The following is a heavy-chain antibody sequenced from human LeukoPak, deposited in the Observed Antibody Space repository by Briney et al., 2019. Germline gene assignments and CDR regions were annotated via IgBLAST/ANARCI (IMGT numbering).Heavy chain of an antibody. CDR1: GFTFSDYY. D-gene: IGHD4-17*01. V-gene: IGHV3-11*01. Sequence: PGGSLRLSCAASGFTFSDYYMSWIRQAPGKGLEWVSYISGSGSTIYYADSVEGRCTISRDNAKNSLYLQMNSLRAEDTAVYYCARDLDYGVYADYWGQGTLVTVSS. J-gene: IGHJ4*02. CDR2: ISGSGSTI. CDR3: ARDLDYGVYADY.